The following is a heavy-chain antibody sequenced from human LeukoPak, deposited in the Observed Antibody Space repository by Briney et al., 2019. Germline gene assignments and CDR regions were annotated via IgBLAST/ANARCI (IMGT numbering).Heavy chain of an antibody. J-gene: IGHJ4*02. CDR2: ISSSSSYI. V-gene: IGHV3-21*01. CDR1: GFTFSSYS. CDR3: ARNIAVAGIDGSD. D-gene: IGHD6-19*01. Sequence: PGGSLRLSCAASGFTFSSYSMNWVRQAPGKGLEWVSSISSSSSYIYYADSVKGRFTISRDNAKNSLYLQMNSLRAEDTAVYYCARNIAVAGIDGSDWGQGTLVTVSS.